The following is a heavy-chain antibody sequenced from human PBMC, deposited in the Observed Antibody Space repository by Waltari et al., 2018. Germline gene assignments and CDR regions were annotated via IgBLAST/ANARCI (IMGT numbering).Heavy chain of an antibody. V-gene: IGHV3-30*18. CDR3: AKSGSSAALHY. J-gene: IGHJ4*02. CDR1: GFTFSSYG. CDR2: IWYDGSNK. D-gene: IGHD6-13*01. Sequence: QVQLVESGGGVVQPGRSLRLSCAASGFTFSSYGMHRVRQAPGKGLEWVAGIWYDGSNKYYADSVKGRFTISRDNSKNTLYLQMNSLRAEDTAMYYCAKSGSSAALHYWGQGTLVTVSS.